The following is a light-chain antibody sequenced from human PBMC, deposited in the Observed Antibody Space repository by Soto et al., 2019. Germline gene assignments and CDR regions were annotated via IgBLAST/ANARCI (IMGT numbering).Light chain of an antibody. V-gene: IGLV2-14*01. CDR2: EVF. CDR3: SSYTASSARV. CDR1: NSDLGAYDY. Sequence: QSALTQPASVSGSPGQSITISCTGTNSDLGAYDYVSWYQQHPGKAPRLLIYEVFNRPSGVSDRFSGSKSANTASLTISGLQAYYEADYYGSSYTASSARVFGPGTKLTVL. J-gene: IGLJ1*01.